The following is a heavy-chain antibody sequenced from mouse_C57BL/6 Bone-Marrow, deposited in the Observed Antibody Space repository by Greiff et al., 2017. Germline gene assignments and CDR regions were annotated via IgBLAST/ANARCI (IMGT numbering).Heavy chain of an antibody. CDR1: GYTFPDYE. D-gene: IGHD2-3*01. V-gene: IGHV1-15*01. J-gene: IGHJ3*01. Sequence: SGAELVRPGASVTLSCKASGYTFPDYEMHWVKQTPVHGLEWIGAIDPETGGTAYTQKFKGKAILTADQSSSTAYMELRSLTSEDSAVYYCTTDGYPFAYWGQGTLVTVSA. CDR2: IDPETGGT. CDR3: TTDGYPFAY.